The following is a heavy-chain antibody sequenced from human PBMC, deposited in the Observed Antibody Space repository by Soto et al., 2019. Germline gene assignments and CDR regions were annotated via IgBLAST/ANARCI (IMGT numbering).Heavy chain of an antibody. CDR3: TRDRVWIAFDI. J-gene: IGHJ3*02. Sequence: PVGSLRLSCTASGFTFGDYAMSWFRQAPGKGLEWVGFIRSKAYGGTTEYAASVKGRFTISRDDSKSIAYLQMNSLKTEDTAVYYCTRDRVWIAFDIWGQGTMVTVSS. V-gene: IGHV3-49*03. CDR2: IRSKAYGGTT. D-gene: IGHD6-13*01. CDR1: GFTFGDYA.